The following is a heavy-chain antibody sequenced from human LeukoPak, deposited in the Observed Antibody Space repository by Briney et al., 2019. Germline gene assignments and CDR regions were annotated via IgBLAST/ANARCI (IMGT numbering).Heavy chain of an antibody. V-gene: IGHV3-74*01. CDR1: GFTISNHW. J-gene: IGHJ6*03. CDR3: AREVEVVPASMGAYYYYYTDV. CDR2: INSDGRRT. D-gene: IGHD2-2*01. Sequence: GGSLRLSCAASGFTISNHWMHWVRQAPGKGLVWVSRINSDGRRTSYADSVKGRFTISRDNAKNTLYLQMNSLRPDDTAVYYCAREVEVVPASMGAYYYYYTDVWSKGTTVTVSS.